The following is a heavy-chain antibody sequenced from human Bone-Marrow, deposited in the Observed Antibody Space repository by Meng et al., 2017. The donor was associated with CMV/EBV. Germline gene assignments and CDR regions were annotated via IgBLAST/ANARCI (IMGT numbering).Heavy chain of an antibody. CDR1: GYTFPNYG. V-gene: IGHV1-18*01. CDR3: AREPADY. J-gene: IGHJ4*02. Sequence: ASVKVSCKASGYTFPNYGISWVRQAPGQGLEWMGWISPYKGFTNYAQKFQGRVTMTTDTSTSTAYMELRSLRSDDTAVYYCAREPADYWGQGTLVTVSS. CDR2: ISPYKGFT.